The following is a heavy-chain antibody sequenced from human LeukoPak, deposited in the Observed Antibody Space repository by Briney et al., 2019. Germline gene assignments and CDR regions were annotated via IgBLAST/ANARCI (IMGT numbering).Heavy chain of an antibody. D-gene: IGHD3-22*01. CDR2: ISSSSSTI. CDR1: GFTFSDYY. J-gene: IGHJ6*03. Sequence: GGSLRLSCAASGFTFSDYYMSWIRQAPGKGLEWVSYISSSSSTIYYADSVKGRFTISRDNAKNSLYLQMNSLRAEDTAVYYCARDAYYYDSSGYYSGSGYYYYMDVWGKGTTVTVSS. CDR3: ARDAYYYDSSGYYSGSGYYYYMDV. V-gene: IGHV3-11*04.